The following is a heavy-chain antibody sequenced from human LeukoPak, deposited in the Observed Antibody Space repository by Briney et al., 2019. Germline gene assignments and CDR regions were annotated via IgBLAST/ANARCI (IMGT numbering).Heavy chain of an antibody. V-gene: IGHV4-59*01. CDR2: IYYSGST. CDR3: ARDSYDSSGNYRSFDY. D-gene: IGHD3-22*01. Sequence: PSETLSLTCTVSGASFRTYYWSWIRQPPGKGLEWIGYIYYSGSTNYNPSLKSRVTISVDTSKNQFSLKLSSVTAADTAMYYCARDSYDSSGNYRSFDYWGQGTQVTVSS. J-gene: IGHJ4*02. CDR1: GASFRTYY.